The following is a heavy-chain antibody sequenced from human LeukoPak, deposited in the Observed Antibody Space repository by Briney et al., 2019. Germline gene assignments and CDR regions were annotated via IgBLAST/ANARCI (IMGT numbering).Heavy chain of an antibody. D-gene: IGHD1-1*01. J-gene: IGHJ6*02. V-gene: IGHV3-23*01. Sequence: PGGSLRLSCAASGFTFSSYAMSWVRQAPGKGLEWVSAISGSGGSTYYADSVKGRFTISRDNSKNTLYLQMNSLRAEDTAVYYCAKNWNHYYYYYGMDVWGQETTVTVSS. CDR2: ISGSGGST. CDR3: AKNWNHYYYYYGMDV. CDR1: GFTFSSYA.